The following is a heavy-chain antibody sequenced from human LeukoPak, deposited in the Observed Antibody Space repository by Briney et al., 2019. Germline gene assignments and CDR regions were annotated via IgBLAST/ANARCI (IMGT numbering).Heavy chain of an antibody. CDR1: GYTLTEFA. J-gene: IGHJ4*02. D-gene: IGHD2-2*01. V-gene: IGHV1-24*01. CDR2: FDPEDGET. Sequence: VASVKVSCKVSGYTLTEFAMHWVRQAPGKGLEWMGAFDPEDGETIYAQKFQGRVTMTEDTSTDTAYMELSSLRSEDTAVYYCATRIVIVPAAANLRLYYFDYWGQGTLVTVSS. CDR3: ATRIVIVPAAANLRLYYFDY.